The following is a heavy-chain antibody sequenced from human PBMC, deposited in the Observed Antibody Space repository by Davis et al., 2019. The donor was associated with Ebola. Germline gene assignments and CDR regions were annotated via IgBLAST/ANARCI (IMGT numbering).Heavy chain of an antibody. Sequence: GESLKISCVASGFTFSTSSMSWVRRAPGKGLEWVSTLGLSADTYYADSVKGRFTISRDNSKNTLHLQMNSLRVEDTAIYYCAKDTSNVWFDVWGQGTMVTVSS. V-gene: IGHV3-23*01. CDR1: GFTFSTSS. J-gene: IGHJ3*01. CDR2: LGLSADT. D-gene: IGHD6-19*01. CDR3: AKDTSNVWFDV.